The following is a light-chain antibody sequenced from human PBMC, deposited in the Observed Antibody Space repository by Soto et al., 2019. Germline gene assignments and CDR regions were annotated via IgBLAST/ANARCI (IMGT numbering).Light chain of an antibody. Sequence: DIQMTQSPSTLSASVGDRVTITCRASQSISSWLAWYQQKPGQAPKLLIYKASSLESGVPSRFSGSGSGTEFTLTISSLQPDDFATSYCQQYNSYWTFGQGTKVE. J-gene: IGKJ1*01. CDR1: QSISSW. V-gene: IGKV1-5*03. CDR2: KAS. CDR3: QQYNSYWT.